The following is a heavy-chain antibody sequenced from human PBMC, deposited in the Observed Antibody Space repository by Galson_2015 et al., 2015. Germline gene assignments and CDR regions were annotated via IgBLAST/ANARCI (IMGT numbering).Heavy chain of an antibody. CDR1: GGSISSRNW. V-gene: IGHV4-4*02. CDR3: ARTYVSGSYLPPAFDY. D-gene: IGHD3-10*01. CDR2: IYHSGST. J-gene: IGHJ4*02. Sequence: ETLSLTCAVSGGSISSRNWWSWVRQPPGKGLEWIGEIYHSGSTNYNPSLKSRVTISVDKSKNQFSLKLSSVTAADTAVYYCARTYVSGSYLPPAFDYWGQGTLVTVSS.